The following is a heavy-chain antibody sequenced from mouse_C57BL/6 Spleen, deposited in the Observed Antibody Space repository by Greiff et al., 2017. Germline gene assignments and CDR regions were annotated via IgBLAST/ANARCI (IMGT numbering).Heavy chain of an antibody. D-gene: IGHD2-5*01. V-gene: IGHV5-6*01. J-gene: IGHJ3*01. CDR3: ARHENSNSFAY. CDR2: ISSGGSYT. CDR1: GFTFSSYG. Sequence: EVQRVESGGDLVKPGGSLKLSCAASGFTFSSYGMSWVRQTPDKRLEWVATISSGGSYTYYPDSVKGRFTISRDNAKNTLYLQMSSLKSEDTAMYYCARHENSNSFAYWGQGTLVTVSA.